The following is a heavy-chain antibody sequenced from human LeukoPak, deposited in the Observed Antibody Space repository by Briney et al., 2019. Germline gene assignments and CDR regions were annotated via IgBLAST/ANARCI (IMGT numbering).Heavy chain of an antibody. CDR3: AKDRRYYGSGSPDFDY. CDR2: IRYDGSNK. J-gene: IGHJ4*02. CDR1: GFTFSSYG. D-gene: IGHD3-10*01. V-gene: IGHV3-30*02. Sequence: GGSLRLSCAASGFTFSSYGMHWVRQAPGKGLEWVAFIRYDGSNKYYADSVKGRFTISRDNSKNTLYLQMNSLRAEDTAVYYCAKDRRYYGSGSPDFDYWGQGTLVTVSS.